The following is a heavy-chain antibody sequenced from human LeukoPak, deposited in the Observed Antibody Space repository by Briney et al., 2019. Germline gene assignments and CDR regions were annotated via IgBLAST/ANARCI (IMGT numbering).Heavy chain of an antibody. D-gene: IGHD3-16*01. Sequence: GGSLRLSCAASGFTFSRFWKYWVRHAPGKGRVWVSRINGEGSETMYADSVKGRFTISRDNAKNTLYLQMNSLRAEDTAVYYCARVRMGDDFNPFDYWGQGTLVTVSS. V-gene: IGHV3-74*03. CDR3: ARVRMGDDFNPFDY. J-gene: IGHJ4*02. CDR1: GFTFSRFW. CDR2: INGEGSET.